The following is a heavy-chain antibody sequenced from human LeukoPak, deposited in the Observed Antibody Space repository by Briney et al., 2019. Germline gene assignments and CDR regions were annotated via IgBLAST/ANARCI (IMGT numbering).Heavy chain of an antibody. CDR1: GFTFTSSA. CDR3: AADRTGTNWFDP. CDR2: IVVGSGNT. V-gene: IGHV1-58*02. J-gene: IGHJ5*02. Sequence: SVKVSCKTSGFTFTSSAMQWVRQARGQRLEWVGWIVVGSGNTNYAQKFKERVTITRDMSTSTAYMELSSLRSEDTAVYYCAADRTGTNWFDPWGQGTLVTVSS. D-gene: IGHD1-7*01.